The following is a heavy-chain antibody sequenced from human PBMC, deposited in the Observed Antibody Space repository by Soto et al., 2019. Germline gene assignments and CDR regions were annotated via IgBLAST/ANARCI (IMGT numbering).Heavy chain of an antibody. V-gene: IGHV1-24*01. J-gene: IGHJ4*02. Sequence: QVQLVQSGAEVKKPGASVKVSCKVSGYTLTELSMHWVRQAPGKGLEGMGGFDPEDGETTYAQKFQGRVTMTEDTSTATAYMELSSLRSEDTAVYYCATFWSGYPYFDYWGQGTLVTVSS. CDR3: ATFWSGYPYFDY. CDR2: FDPEDGET. CDR1: GYTLTELS. D-gene: IGHD3-3*01.